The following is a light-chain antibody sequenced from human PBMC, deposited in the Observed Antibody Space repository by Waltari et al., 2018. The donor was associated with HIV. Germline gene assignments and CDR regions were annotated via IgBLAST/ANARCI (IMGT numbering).Light chain of an antibody. J-gene: IGLJ3*02. CDR3: SSYSARGFVA. CDR2: EVY. CDR1: TSDFDTFDF. V-gene: IGLV2-14*01. Sequence: HSALTQPASVSGSPGQSITISCTGPTSDFDTFDFVSWYQQSPGRAPKLIIFEVYFRPSGVSQRFSGSKSGDTASLTSSALRAEDEADYFCSSYSARGFVAFGGGTKVTVL.